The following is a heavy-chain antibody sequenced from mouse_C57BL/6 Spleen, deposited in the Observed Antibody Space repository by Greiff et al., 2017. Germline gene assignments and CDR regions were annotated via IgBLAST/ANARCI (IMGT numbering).Heavy chain of an antibody. Sequence: EVKLMESGGGLVKPGGSLKLSCAASGFTFSSYAMSWVRQTPEKRLEWVATISDGGSYTYYPDNVKGRFTISRDNAKNNLYLQMSHLKSEDTAMYYCARDRSIGVWDYWGQGTTLTVSS. CDR3: ARDRSIGVWDY. J-gene: IGHJ2*01. CDR1: GFTFSSYA. D-gene: IGHD2-14*01. V-gene: IGHV5-4*01. CDR2: ISDGGSYT.